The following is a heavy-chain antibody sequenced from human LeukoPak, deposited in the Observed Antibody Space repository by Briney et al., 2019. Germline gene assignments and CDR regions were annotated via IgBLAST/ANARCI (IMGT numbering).Heavy chain of an antibody. CDR1: GFTFSSYG. CDR2: ISGSGGNT. J-gene: IGHJ4*02. Sequence: GGSLRLSCAASGFTFSSYGMAWVRQTPGKGLEWVSAISGSGGNTYYADSVKGRFTISRDNSKNTLYLQMNSLRVEDTAVYSCAKEGDYDLLTGCPQAPFAYWGQGTLITVSS. V-gene: IGHV3-23*01. D-gene: IGHD3-9*01. CDR3: AKEGDYDLLTGCPQAPFAY.